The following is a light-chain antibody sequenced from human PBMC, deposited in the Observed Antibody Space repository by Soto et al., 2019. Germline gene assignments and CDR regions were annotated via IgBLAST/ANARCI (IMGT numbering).Light chain of an antibody. V-gene: IGKV3-15*01. J-gene: IGKJ2*01. CDR2: DAS. CDR3: QQYDNLPRT. Sequence: IVLTQSPATLSVSPGERATLSCRASQSVSSNLAWYQQRPGQPLRLLIYDASTRATGVTGRFSGSGSGTEFTLTISSLQSEDFAVYYCQQYDNLPRTFGQGTKLEIK. CDR1: QSVSSN.